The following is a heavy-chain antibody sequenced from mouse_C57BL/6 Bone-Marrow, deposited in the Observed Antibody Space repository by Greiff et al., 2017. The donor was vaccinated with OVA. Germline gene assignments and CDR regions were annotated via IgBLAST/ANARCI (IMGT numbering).Heavy chain of an antibody. Sequence: VQLQQSGTELVKPGASVKLSCKASGYTFTSYWMHWVKQRPGQGLEWIGNINPSNGGTNYNEKFKSKATLTVDKSSSTAYMQLSSLTSEDSAVYYCARIFDYDDVWYFDVWGTGTTVTVSS. CDR2: INPSNGGT. D-gene: IGHD2-4*01. CDR3: ARIFDYDDVWYFDV. V-gene: IGHV1-53*01. CDR1: GYTFTSYW. J-gene: IGHJ1*03.